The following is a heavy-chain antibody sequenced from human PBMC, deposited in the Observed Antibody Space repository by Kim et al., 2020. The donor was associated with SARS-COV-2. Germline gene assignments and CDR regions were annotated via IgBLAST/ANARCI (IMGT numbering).Heavy chain of an antibody. CDR2: INPNSGGT. D-gene: IGHD5-18*01. CDR1: GYTFTGYY. J-gene: IGHJ5*02. Sequence: ASVKVSCKASGYTFTGYYMHWVRQAPGQGLEWMGRINPNSGGTNYAQKFQGRVTMTRDTSISTAYMELSRLRSDDTAVYYCARALPEYSYGYGWFDPWGQGILVTVSS. CDR3: ARALPEYSYGYGWFDP. V-gene: IGHV1-2*06.